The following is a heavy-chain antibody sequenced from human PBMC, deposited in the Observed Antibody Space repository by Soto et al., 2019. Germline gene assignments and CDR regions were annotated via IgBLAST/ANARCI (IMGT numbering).Heavy chain of an antibody. CDR3: ARDSPLARDSLLSDYDSSGYYVYYYYYYGMDV. Sequence: ASVKVSCKASGYTFTSYYMHWVRQAPGQGLEWMGIINPSGGSTSYAQKFQGRVTMTRDTSTSTVYMELSSLRSEDTAVYYCARDSPLARDSLLSDYDSSGYYVYYYYYYGMDVWGQGTTVTVSS. CDR2: INPSGGST. J-gene: IGHJ6*02. V-gene: IGHV1-46*01. CDR1: GYTFTSYY. D-gene: IGHD3-22*01.